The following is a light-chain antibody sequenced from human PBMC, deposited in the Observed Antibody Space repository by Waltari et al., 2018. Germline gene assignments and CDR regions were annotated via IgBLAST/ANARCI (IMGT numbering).Light chain of an antibody. J-gene: IGKJ4*01. CDR3: QQSYSTPTT. Sequence: DIQLTQSPSSLSASVGDRVPITCQASQSISSYLNWYQQKPGKAPKPLIYAASSLQSGVPSRFSGSGSGTEFTLTISSLQPEDFATYYCQQSYSTPTTFGGGTKVEIK. CDR1: QSISSY. CDR2: AAS. V-gene: IGKV1-39*01.